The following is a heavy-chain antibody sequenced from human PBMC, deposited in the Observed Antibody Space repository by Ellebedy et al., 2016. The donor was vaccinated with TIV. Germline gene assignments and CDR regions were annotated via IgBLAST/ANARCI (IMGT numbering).Heavy chain of an antibody. CDR3: ARSDNGPNWYFDL. V-gene: IGHV1-2*04. CDR2: INPNSGGT. CDR1: GYTFTGYY. J-gene: IGHJ2*01. D-gene: IGHD1-14*01. Sequence: AASVKVSCKASGYTFTGYYMHWVRQAPGQGLEWMGWINPNSGGTNYAQKFQGWVTMTRDTSISTAYMELSRLRSDDTAVYYCARSDNGPNWYFDLWGRGTLVTVSS.